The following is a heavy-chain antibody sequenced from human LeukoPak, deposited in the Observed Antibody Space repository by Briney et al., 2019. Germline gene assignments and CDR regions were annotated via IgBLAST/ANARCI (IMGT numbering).Heavy chain of an antibody. Sequence: PGRSLRLSCTASGFTFGDYAMSWVRQAPGKGLECVGFIRSKAYGGTTEYAASVKGRFTISRDDSKSIAYLHMNSLKTEDTAVYYCTGLYYFDASALGYWGQGTLVTVSS. CDR1: GFTFGDYA. J-gene: IGHJ4*02. V-gene: IGHV3-49*04. CDR2: IRSKAYGGTT. D-gene: IGHD3-22*01. CDR3: TGLYYFDASALGY.